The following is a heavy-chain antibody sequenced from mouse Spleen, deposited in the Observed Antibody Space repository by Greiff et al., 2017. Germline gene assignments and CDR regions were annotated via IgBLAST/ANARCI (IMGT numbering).Heavy chain of an antibody. CDR1: GFTFSDYY. CDR2: INYDGSST. Sequence: EVKLMESEGGLVQPGSSMKLSCTASGFTFSDYYMAWVRQVPEKGLEWVANINYDGSSTYYLDSLKSRFIISRDNAKNILYLQMSSLKSEDTATYYCARAPYYYDGSFYAMDYWGQGTSVTVSS. V-gene: IGHV5-16*01. J-gene: IGHJ4*01. D-gene: IGHD1-1*01. CDR3: ARAPYYYDGSFYAMDY.